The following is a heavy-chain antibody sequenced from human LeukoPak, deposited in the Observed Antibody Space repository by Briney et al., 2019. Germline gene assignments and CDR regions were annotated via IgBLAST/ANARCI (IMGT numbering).Heavy chain of an antibody. CDR2: INPGGGNT. V-gene: IGHV1-46*01. CDR3: ARIRERYNDAYDI. Sequence: ASVKVSCKASGYTFTNYYIHWVRQAPGQGLEWMGLINPGGGNTNYAQNFQGRVTMTSDTSASTVYMELKRLRSEDTAIYYCARIRERYNDAYDIWGQGTLVTVPS. CDR1: GYTFTNYY. J-gene: IGHJ3*02. D-gene: IGHD1-1*01.